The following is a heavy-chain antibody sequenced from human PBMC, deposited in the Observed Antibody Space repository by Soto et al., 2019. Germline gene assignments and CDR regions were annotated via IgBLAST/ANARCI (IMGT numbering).Heavy chain of an antibody. CDR1: GYTFTSYG. Sequence: ASVKVSCKASGYTFTSYGMSWVRQAPGQGLEWMGWISAYNGNTNYAQKLQGRVTMTTDTSTSTAYMELRSLRSDDTAVYYCARSPELETGPVAWFDPWGQGTLVTVSS. D-gene: IGHD1-1*01. CDR2: ISAYNGNT. J-gene: IGHJ5*02. CDR3: ARSPELETGPVAWFDP. V-gene: IGHV1-18*01.